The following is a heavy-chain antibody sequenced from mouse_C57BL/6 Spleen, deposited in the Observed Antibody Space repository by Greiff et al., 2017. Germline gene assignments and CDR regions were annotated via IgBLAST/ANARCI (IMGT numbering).Heavy chain of an antibody. Sequence: EVKLQESGPGLVKPSQSLSLTCSVTGYSITSGYYWNWIRQFPGNKLEWMGYISYDGSNNYNPSLKNRISITRDTSKNQFFLKLNSVTTEDTATYYCASKLQWYFDVWGTGTTVTVSS. J-gene: IGHJ1*03. CDR2: ISYDGSN. CDR3: ASKLQWYFDV. CDR1: GYSITSGYY. D-gene: IGHD1-3*01. V-gene: IGHV3-6*01.